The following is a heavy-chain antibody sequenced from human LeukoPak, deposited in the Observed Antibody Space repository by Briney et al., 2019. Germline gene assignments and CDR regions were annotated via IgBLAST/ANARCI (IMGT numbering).Heavy chain of an antibody. CDR3: ARDDYRDGYNSA. Sequence: SETLSLTCAVYGGSFSGYYWRWIRQPPGKGLEWIGEINHSGSTNYNPSLKSRVTISVDTSKNQFSLKLSSVTAADTAVYYCARDDYRDGYNSAWGQGTLVTVSS. CDR1: GGSFSGYY. CDR2: INHSGST. D-gene: IGHD5-24*01. J-gene: IGHJ4*02. V-gene: IGHV4-34*01.